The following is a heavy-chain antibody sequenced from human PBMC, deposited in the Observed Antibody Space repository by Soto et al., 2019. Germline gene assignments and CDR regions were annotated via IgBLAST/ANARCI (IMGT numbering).Heavy chain of an antibody. V-gene: IGHV3-23*01. Sequence: GGSLRLSCAASGFTFSSYAMSWVRQAPGKGLEWVSAISGSGGSTYYADSVKGRFTISRDNSKNTLYLQMNSLRAEDTAVYYCAKGSLDSSPRAYYYYGMDVWGQGTTVTVSS. D-gene: IGHD6-13*01. CDR1: GFTFSSYA. CDR3: AKGSLDSSPRAYYYYGMDV. J-gene: IGHJ6*02. CDR2: ISGSGGST.